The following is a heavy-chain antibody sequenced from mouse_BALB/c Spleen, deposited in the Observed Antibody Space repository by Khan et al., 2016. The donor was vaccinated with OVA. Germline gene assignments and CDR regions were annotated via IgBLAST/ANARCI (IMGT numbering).Heavy chain of an antibody. CDR2: IYPVTGST. D-gene: IGHD1-1*01. CDR3: ARSDYGSTYAMDN. V-gene: IGHV1S132*01. CDR1: GYIFTSYW. J-gene: IGHJ4*01. Sequence: QVQLQQPGAELVRPGASVKLSCKTSGYIFTSYWIQWVKQRSGQGLEWIARIYPVTGSTYYNEKFKGKATLTADKSSSTAYMQLSSLKSEDSAVYFCARSDYGSTYAMDNWGQGTSVTVSS.